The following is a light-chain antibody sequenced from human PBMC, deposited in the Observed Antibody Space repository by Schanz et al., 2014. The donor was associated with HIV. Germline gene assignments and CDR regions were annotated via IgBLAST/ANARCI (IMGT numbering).Light chain of an antibody. J-gene: IGKJ1*01. CDR1: QGISSW. V-gene: IGKV1-5*03. Sequence: DIQMTQSPSSVSASVGDRVTITCRASQGISSWLAWYQQKPGKGPKLLISQASTLESGVPSRFSGSGSGTEFTLTITSLQPEDFATYYCQHYYTYSRAFGQGTKVEVK. CDR2: QAS. CDR3: QHYYTYSRA.